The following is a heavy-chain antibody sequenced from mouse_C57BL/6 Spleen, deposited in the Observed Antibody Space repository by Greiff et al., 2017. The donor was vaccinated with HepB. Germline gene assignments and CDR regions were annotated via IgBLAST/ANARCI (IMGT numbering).Heavy chain of an antibody. D-gene: IGHD2-5*01. V-gene: IGHV1-52*01. J-gene: IGHJ4*01. Sequence: QVQLQQPGAELVRPGSSVKLSCKASGYTFTSYWMHWVKQRPIQGLEWIGNIDPSDSETHYNQKFKNKATLTVDKSSSTAYMQLSSLTSEDSAVYYGARAYYSKDYAMDYWGQGTSVTVSS. CDR3: ARAYYSKDYAMDY. CDR1: GYTFTSYW. CDR2: IDPSDSET.